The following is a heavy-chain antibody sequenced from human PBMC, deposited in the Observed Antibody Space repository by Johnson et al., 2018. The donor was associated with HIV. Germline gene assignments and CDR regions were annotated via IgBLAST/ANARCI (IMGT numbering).Heavy chain of an antibody. Sequence: QVQLVESGGGVVQPGRSLRLSCAASGFTFSSYAMHWVRQAPGKGLEWVAVISYDGSNKYYADSVKGRFTISRDNSKNTLYLQMNSLRAEDTAVYYCAKPSFAYCGGDCLGAFDIWGQGTMVTVSS. CDR3: AKPSFAYCGGDCLGAFDI. CDR2: ISYDGSNK. CDR1: GFTFSSYA. V-gene: IGHV3-30*04. D-gene: IGHD2-21*01. J-gene: IGHJ3*02.